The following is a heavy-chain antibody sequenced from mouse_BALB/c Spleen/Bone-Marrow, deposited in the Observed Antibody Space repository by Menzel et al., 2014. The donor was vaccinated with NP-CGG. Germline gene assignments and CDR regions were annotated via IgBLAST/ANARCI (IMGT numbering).Heavy chain of an antibody. CDR2: ISGGGSYT. J-gene: IGHJ3*01. CDR1: GFTFSSYG. V-gene: IGHV5-9-2*01. Sequence: EVQVAESGGNLVKSGGSLKLSCAASGFTFSSYGMSWVRQTPEKRLEWVATISGGGSYTFYPDSVKGRFTISRDNAKNTLYLQLSSLRSEDTALYYCARHAYYDQTEVSFVYWGQGTLVTVSA. CDR3: ARHAYYDQTEVSFVY. D-gene: IGHD2-4*01.